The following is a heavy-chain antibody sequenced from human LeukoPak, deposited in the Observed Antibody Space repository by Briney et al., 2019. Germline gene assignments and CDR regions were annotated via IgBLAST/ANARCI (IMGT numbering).Heavy chain of an antibody. CDR1: GYPFTSYG. CDR3: ARDIPPRAGCPYYGMDV. Sequence: ASVKVSCKASGYPFTSYGINWVRQAPGQGLEWIGWISPYTGNTNYAQKVQDRVTMTTDTSTTTAYMDLRSLTSDDTAVYYCARDIPPRAGCPYYGMDVWGQGTTVTVSS. CDR2: ISPYTGNT. J-gene: IGHJ6*02. D-gene: IGHD3-10*01. V-gene: IGHV1-18*01.